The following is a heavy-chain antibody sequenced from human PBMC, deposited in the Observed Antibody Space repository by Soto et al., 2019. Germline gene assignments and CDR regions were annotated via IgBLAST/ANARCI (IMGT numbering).Heavy chain of an antibody. J-gene: IGHJ6*03. Sequence: QVQLQESGPGLVKPSETLSLTCTVSGGSINNYYWSWIRQPPGKGLEWIGYVYYNGRTNYDPSLKSRVTMSVDTSKNQFSLNLTSVTAADTAVYHCARRAARAVYYYSFMDVWGKGATVTVSS. CDR1: GGSINNYY. CDR2: VYYNGRT. D-gene: IGHD6-25*01. V-gene: IGHV4-59*08. CDR3: ARRAARAVYYYSFMDV.